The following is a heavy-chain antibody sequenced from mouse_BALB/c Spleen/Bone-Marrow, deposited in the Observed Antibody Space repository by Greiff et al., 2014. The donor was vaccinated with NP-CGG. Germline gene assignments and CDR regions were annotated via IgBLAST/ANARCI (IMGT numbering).Heavy chain of an antibody. D-gene: IGHD2-3*01. CDR2: FCPGDGST. V-gene: IGHV1S33*01. CDR1: VYTFTIYD. CDR3: SRSDDGFPYSFDY. Sequence: SLPYLFNPFSLVKISFKSSVYTFTIYDINFLKHIPLHLLYFILCFCPGDGSTKYNEKFKGKATLTADKSSSTAYMQLSSLTSESSAVYFCSRSDDGFPYSFDYWGQGTTLTVSS. J-gene: IGHJ2*01.